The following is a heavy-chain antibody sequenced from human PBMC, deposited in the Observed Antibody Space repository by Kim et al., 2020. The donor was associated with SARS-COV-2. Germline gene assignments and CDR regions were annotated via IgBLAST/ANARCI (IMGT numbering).Heavy chain of an antibody. CDR3: VRDGRITAMVRVLDYGMDV. J-gene: IGHJ6*02. CDR1: GFTFSSYG. V-gene: IGHV3-33*01. D-gene: IGHD5-18*01. CDR2: IWYDGSNK. Sequence: GGFLRLSCAASGFTFSSYGMHWVRQAPGKGLEWVAVIWYDGSNKYYADSVKGRFTISRDNSKNTLYLQMNSLRAEDTAVYYCVRDGRITAMVRVLDYGMDVWGQGTTVTVSS.